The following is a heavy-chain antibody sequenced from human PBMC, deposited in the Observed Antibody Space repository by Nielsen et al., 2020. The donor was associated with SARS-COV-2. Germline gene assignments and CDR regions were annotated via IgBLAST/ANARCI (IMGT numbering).Heavy chain of an antibody. V-gene: IGHV3-30-3*02. CDR3: AKEISYGYWYYGMDV. CDR1: GFTFSSYA. J-gene: IGHJ6*02. CDR2: ISYDGSNK. D-gene: IGHD5-18*01. Sequence: GGSLRLSCAASGFTFSSYAMHWGRQAPGKGLEWVAVISYDGSNKYYADSVKGRFTISRDNSKNTLYLQMNSLRAEDTAVYYCAKEISYGYWYYGMDVWGQGTTVTVSS.